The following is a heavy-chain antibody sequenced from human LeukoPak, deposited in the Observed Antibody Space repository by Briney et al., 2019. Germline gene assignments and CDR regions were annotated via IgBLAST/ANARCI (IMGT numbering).Heavy chain of an antibody. J-gene: IGHJ6*03. CDR1: GYTSTSYG. CDR2: ISAYNGNT. CDR3: ARDLGFDYMDV. Sequence: ASVKVSCKASGYTSTSYGISWVRQAPGQGLEWMGWISAYNGNTNYAQKFQGRVTMTTDTSISTAYMELSRLKSDDTAVYYCARDLGFDYMDVWGKGTTVTISS. D-gene: IGHD1-26*01. V-gene: IGHV1-18*01.